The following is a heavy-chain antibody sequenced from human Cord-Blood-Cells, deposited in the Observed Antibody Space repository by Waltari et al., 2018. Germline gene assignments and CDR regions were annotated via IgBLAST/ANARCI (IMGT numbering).Heavy chain of an antibody. D-gene: IGHD4-17*01. J-gene: IGHJ3*02. CDR2: IYYNGST. V-gene: IGHV4-39*01. Sequence: QLQLQESGPGLVKPSETLSLTCTVSGGSISSSSYYWGWIRQPPGKGLEWIGSIYYNGSTYYNPSLKSRVTISVDTSKNQFSLKLSSVTAADTAVYYCAKHVSTTVTKRGAFDIWGQGTMVTVSS. CDR1: GGSISSSSYY. CDR3: AKHVSTTVTKRGAFDI.